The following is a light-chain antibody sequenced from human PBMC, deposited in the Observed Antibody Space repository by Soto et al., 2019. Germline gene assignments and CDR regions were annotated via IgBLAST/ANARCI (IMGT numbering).Light chain of an antibody. J-gene: IGKJ1*01. CDR3: QNYSTWLWT. CDR1: QSVSSK. V-gene: IGKV3-15*01. CDR2: GAS. Sequence: EIVMTQSPATLSVSPGERATLSCRASQSVSSKLAWYQQKPGQGPRLLIYGASTRATGIPARFSGSGSGTEFPLIISRLQSEDFAVYSCQNYSTWLWTFGQGTKVEIK.